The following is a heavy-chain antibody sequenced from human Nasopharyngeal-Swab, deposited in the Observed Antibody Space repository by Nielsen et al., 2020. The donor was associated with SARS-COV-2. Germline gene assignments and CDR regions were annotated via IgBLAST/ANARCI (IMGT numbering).Heavy chain of an antibody. CDR2: IWYDGSNK. V-gene: IGHV3-33*01. CDR3: ASHYGSGSLPLDY. CDR1: GFTFSSYG. J-gene: IGHJ4*02. D-gene: IGHD3-10*01. Sequence: GGSLRLSCAASGFTFSSYGMHWVRQAPGKGLEWVAVIWYDGSNKYYADSVKDRFTISRDNSKNTLYLQMNSLRAEDTAVYYCASHYGSGSLPLDYWGQGTLVTVSS.